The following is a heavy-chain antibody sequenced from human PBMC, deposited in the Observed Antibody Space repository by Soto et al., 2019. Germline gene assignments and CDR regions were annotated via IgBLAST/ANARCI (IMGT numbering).Heavy chain of an antibody. V-gene: IGHV4-34*01. J-gene: IGHJ6*02. CDR3: ARVSGIYYYGMDV. Sequence: SETLSLTCAVFGGSFSGYCWSWIRQPPGKGLEWIGEINHSGSTNYNPSLKSRVTISVDTSKNQFSLKLSSVTAADTAVYYCARVSGIYYYGMDVWGQGTTVPVS. CDR1: GGSFSGYC. CDR2: INHSGST. D-gene: IGHD3-10*01.